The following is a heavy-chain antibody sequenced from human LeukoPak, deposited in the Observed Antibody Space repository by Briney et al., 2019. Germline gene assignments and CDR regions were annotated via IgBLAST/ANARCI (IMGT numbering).Heavy chain of an antibody. Sequence: SETLSLTCSVSGGSLSTGNYYWAWLRLPPGKGLEWIGGIYSSGSTNYSPSLKSRVTISVDTSKNQFSLTLSSVTAADTAMYYCSSLRGLNVWGQGTLVTVSS. CDR2: IYSSGST. CDR3: SSLRGLNV. V-gene: IGHV4-39*03. D-gene: IGHD3-10*01. CDR1: GGSLSTGNYY. J-gene: IGHJ4*02.